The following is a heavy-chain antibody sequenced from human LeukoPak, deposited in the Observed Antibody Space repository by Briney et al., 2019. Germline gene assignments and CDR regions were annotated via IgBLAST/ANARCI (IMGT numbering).Heavy chain of an antibody. CDR3: ARRYFDWIKAIDY. D-gene: IGHD3-9*01. J-gene: IGHJ4*02. Sequence: SETLSLTCAVYGGSFSGYYWSWIRQPPGKGLEWIGEINHSGSTNYNPSLKSRVTISVDTSKNQFSLNLSSVTAADTAVYYCARRYFDWIKAIDYWGQGPLVTVSS. CDR1: GGSFSGYY. V-gene: IGHV4-34*01. CDR2: INHSGST.